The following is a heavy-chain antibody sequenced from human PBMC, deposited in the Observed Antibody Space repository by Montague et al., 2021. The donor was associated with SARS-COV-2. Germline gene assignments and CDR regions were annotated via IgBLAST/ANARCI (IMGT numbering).Heavy chain of an antibody. CDR3: ARDDIVLQGVTKGMDV. J-gene: IGHJ6*01. V-gene: IGHV4-39*07. CDR2: LENKKST. D-gene: IGHD3-10*01. Sequence: SETLSLTCTVSGVVELRRRSEEHTSELQPPLNLVCRLLLENKKSTYYNPSLKSRVTISIDTSKNQFSLKLSSVTAADTAVYYCARDDIVLQGVTKGMDVWGQGKTVSVSS. CDR1: GVVELRRRSE.